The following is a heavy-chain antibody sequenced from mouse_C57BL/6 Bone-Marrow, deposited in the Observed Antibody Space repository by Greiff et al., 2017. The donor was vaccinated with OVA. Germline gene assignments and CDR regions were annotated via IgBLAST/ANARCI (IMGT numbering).Heavy chain of an antibody. Sequence: QVQLKESGAELVKPGASVKMSCKASGYTFTSYWITWVKQRPGQGLEWIGDIYPGSGSTKYNEKIKSKATLTVDKSSSTSYMQLSSLTSEDSAVYDCARNSNYVYAMDYWGQGTSVTVSS. D-gene: IGHD2-5*01. CDR2: IYPGSGST. CDR1: GYTFTSYW. CDR3: ARNSNYVYAMDY. V-gene: IGHV1-55*01. J-gene: IGHJ4*01.